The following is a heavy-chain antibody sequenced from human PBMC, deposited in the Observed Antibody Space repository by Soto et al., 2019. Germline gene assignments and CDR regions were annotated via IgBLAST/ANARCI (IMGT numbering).Heavy chain of an antibody. J-gene: IGHJ5*02. CDR3: ATVFDL. V-gene: IGHV3-74*01. Sequence: DVQLVESGGGLVQPGGSLRVSCAASGFTLGSHRLHWVRQPPGKGLEWVSRIDTDGGGTSYADSVKGRFTISTDNAKNTVYLQMNGLRAEDTAVYYCATVFDLWGQGTLVTVSP. CDR1: GFTLGSHR. CDR2: IDTDGGGT.